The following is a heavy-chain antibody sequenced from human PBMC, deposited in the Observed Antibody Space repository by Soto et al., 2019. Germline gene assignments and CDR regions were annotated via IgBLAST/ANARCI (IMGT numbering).Heavy chain of an antibody. V-gene: IGHV3-23*01. CDR2: IIGSDGST. J-gene: IGHJ4*02. CDR3: ATDKRPAGAWDFDH. Sequence: EVQLLESGGDLAQPGGSLRLSCAASGFTVKSYTMSWVRQVPGKGLEWVSSIIGSDGSTYYADSAKGRFTISRDISKNVLYLQMNSLRVEDTAVYYCATDKRPAGAWDFDHWGQGTLVTVSS. D-gene: IGHD1-1*01. CDR1: GFTVKSYT.